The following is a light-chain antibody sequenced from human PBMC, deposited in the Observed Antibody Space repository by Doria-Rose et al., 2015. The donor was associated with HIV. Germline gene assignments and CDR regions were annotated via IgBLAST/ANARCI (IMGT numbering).Light chain of an antibody. Sequence: DIRLTQSPSTLSASVGDSVTITCRASQSITRWLAWYQQKPGKAPKLPIYKASLLESGVPSRFSGSGSGTEFTLTISSLQPDDSATYYCQQYNSYSPWTFGPGTKLKIK. V-gene: IGKV1-5*03. J-gene: IGKJ2*02. CDR1: QSITRW. CDR3: QQYNSYSPWT. CDR2: KAS.